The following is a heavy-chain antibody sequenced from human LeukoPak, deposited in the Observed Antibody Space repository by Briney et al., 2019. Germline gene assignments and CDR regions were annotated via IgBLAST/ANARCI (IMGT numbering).Heavy chain of an antibody. CDR1: GYTFTGYY. CDR3: ARDLEAAVAGYDY. D-gene: IGHD6-19*01. V-gene: IGHV1-2*02. J-gene: IGHJ4*02. Sequence: ASVKVSCKASGYTFTGYYMHWVRQAPGQGLEWMGWINPSSGGTNYAQKFQGRVTMTRDTSISTAYMELSRLRSDDTAVYYCARDLEAAVAGYDYWGRGTLVTVSS. CDR2: INPSSGGT.